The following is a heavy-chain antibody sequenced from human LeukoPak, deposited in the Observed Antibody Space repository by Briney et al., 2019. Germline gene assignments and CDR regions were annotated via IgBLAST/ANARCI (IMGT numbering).Heavy chain of an antibody. Sequence: SETLSLTCAVSGYTISSGYYWGWIRQPPGKGLEWIGSIYHSGNTYYNPSLKSRVTISVDTSKNQFSLKLTSVTAADTAVYYCARNPPDYWGQGTLVTVSS. CDR3: ARNPPDY. J-gene: IGHJ4*02. CDR1: GYTISSGYY. V-gene: IGHV4-38-2*01. CDR2: IYHSGNT.